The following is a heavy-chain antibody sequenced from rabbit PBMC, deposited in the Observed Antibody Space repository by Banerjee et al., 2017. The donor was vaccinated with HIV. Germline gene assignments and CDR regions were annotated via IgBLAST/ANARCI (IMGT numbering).Heavy chain of an antibody. CDR2: INAVTGKA. D-gene: IGHD1-1*01. CDR3: SRDLTDVIGWNFGW. J-gene: IGHJ4*01. CDR1: GFSFSNKAV. V-gene: IGHV1S45*01. Sequence: QEQLVESGGGLVKPGASLTLTCKASGFSFSNKAVMCWVRQAPGKGLEWIACINAVTGKAVHASWAKGPFPFSKNPSNTVTFQITKLTDPENATFLLSRDLTDVIGWNFGWWGQGTLVTVS.